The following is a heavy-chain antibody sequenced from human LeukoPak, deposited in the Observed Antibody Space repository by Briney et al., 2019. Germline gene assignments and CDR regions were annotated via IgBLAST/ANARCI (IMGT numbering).Heavy chain of an antibody. Sequence: QVQLQESGPGLVKPSQTLSLTCTVSGDSIRGGNYYWSWIPPPAGKGLEWIGRIFPSGSTNYNPSLKSRVSISLGTSENQFSLRMTSVTAADTAVYYCVREGLITFWFDPWGQGTLVTVSS. V-gene: IGHV4-61*02. CDR1: GDSIRGGNYY. CDR2: IFPSGST. J-gene: IGHJ5*02. CDR3: VREGLITFWFDP. D-gene: IGHD1-14*01.